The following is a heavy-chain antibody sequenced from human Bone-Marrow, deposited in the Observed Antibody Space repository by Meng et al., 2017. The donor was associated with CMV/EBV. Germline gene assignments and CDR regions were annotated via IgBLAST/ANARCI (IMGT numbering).Heavy chain of an antibody. CDR2: INPNSGGT. V-gene: IGHV1-2*02. D-gene: IGHD2-15*01. Sequence: ASVKVSCKASGYTFTGYYMHWVRQAPGQGLEWMGWINPNSGGTNYAQKFQGRVTMTRDTATSTAYMERSRLRSDDTAVYYGARGWVVVAAISGPDYWGQGNLVTVSS. CDR1: GYTFTGYY. J-gene: IGHJ4*02. CDR3: ARGWVVVAAISGPDY.